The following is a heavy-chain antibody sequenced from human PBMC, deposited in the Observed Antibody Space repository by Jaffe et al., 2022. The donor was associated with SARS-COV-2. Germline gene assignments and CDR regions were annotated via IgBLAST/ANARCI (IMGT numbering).Heavy chain of an antibody. Sequence: EVQLVESGGGLVQPGRSLRLSCAASGFTFDDYAMHWVRQAPGEGLEWVSGISWNTDNIGYADSVKGRFTVSRDNAKNSLYLQMNSLRAEDTALYYCAKDKAPHITGTVDWGQGTLVTVSS. CDR1: GFTFDDYA. J-gene: IGHJ4*02. V-gene: IGHV3-9*01. D-gene: IGHD1-20*01. CDR3: AKDKAPHITGTVD. CDR2: ISWNTDNI.